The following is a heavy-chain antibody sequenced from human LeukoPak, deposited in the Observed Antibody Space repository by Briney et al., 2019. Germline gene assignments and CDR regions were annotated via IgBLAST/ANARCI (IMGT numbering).Heavy chain of an antibody. J-gene: IGHJ1*01. CDR2: ISSSSYI. CDR1: GFTFSSYS. Sequence: AGGSLRLSCAASGFTFSSYSMNWVRQAPGKGLEWVSSISSSSYIYYADSVKGRFTISRDNAKNSLYLQMNSLRAEDTAVYYCARGMYCSGGSCYSEYFQHWGQGTLVTVSS. CDR3: ARGMYCSGGSCYSEYFQH. V-gene: IGHV3-21*01. D-gene: IGHD2-15*01.